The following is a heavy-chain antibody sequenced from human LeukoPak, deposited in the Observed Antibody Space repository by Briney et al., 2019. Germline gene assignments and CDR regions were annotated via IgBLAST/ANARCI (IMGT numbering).Heavy chain of an antibody. CDR3: AKYIAEATALFDS. V-gene: IGHV1-8*03. D-gene: IGHD6-19*01. CDR1: GYTFTSYD. CDR2: MNPNSGNT. J-gene: IGHJ4*02. Sequence: ASVKVSCKASGYTFTSYDINWVRQATGQGLEWMGWMNPNSGNTGYAQKFQGRVTITRNTSISTAYMELSSLRSEDTAVYYCAKYIAEATALFDSWGQGTLVFVSS.